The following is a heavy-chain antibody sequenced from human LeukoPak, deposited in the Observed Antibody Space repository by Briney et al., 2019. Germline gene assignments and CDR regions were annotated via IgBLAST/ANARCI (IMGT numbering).Heavy chain of an antibody. CDR2: INNDGSNT. D-gene: IGHD3-22*01. CDR1: GFTFGSYW. Sequence: GGSLRLSCAASGFTFGSYWMQWVRQTPEKGLVWVAHINNDGSNTIYADSVKGRFTTSRDNAKNTLYLQMNSLRAEDTAVYYCAKSPQYYYDSSGAMAFDWGQGTLVTVSS. V-gene: IGHV3-74*01. J-gene: IGHJ4*02. CDR3: AKSPQYYYDSSGAMAFD.